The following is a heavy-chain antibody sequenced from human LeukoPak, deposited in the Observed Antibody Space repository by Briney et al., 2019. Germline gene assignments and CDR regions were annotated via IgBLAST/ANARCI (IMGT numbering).Heavy chain of an antibody. CDR2: IYYSGST. J-gene: IGHJ4*02. CDR3: ARGRYSYGGYYFDY. V-gene: IGHV4-61*01. CDR1: GGSISSSSYY. D-gene: IGHD5-18*01. Sequence: KPSETLSLTCTVSGGSISSSSYYWSWIRQPPGKGLEWIGYIYYSGSTNYNPSLKSRVTISVDTSKNQFSLKLSSVTAADTAVYYCARGRYSYGGYYFDYWGQGTLVTVSS.